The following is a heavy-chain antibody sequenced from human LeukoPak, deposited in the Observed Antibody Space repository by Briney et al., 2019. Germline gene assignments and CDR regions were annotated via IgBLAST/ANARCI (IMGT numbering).Heavy chain of an antibody. Sequence: ASVKVSCKASGYTFTGYYMHWVRQAPGQGLEWMGWINPNSGGTNYAQKFQGRVTMTRDTSISTAYMELSRLRSDDTAVYYCARDRDTISSHYYYYYMDVWGKGTTVTVSS. V-gene: IGHV1-2*02. CDR1: GYTFTGYY. CDR3: ARDRDTISSHYYYYYMDV. CDR2: INPNSGGT. D-gene: IGHD3-3*01. J-gene: IGHJ6*03.